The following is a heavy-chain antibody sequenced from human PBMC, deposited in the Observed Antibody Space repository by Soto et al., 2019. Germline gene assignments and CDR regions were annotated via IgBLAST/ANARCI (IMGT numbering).Heavy chain of an antibody. CDR3: ARDQGDCSNGICYKLFDY. CDR1: GYSISRGYY. V-gene: IGHV4-38-2*02. J-gene: IGHJ4*02. CDR2: IYHSVST. D-gene: IGHD2-8*01. Sequence: SETLSLTCAVSGYSISRGYYWGWMRQGAGKGLEWIGSIYHSVSTYYNPSLKSRVTISVDTSKNQFSLKLSSVTAADTAVYYCARDQGDCSNGICYKLFDYWGQATLVTVSS.